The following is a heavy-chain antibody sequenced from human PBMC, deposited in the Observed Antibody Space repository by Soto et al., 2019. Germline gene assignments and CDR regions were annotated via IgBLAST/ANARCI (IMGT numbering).Heavy chain of an antibody. J-gene: IGHJ5*02. CDR3: VSGSFPNWFDP. D-gene: IGHD3-10*01. Sequence: QITLKESGPTLVKPTQTLTLTCTFSGFSLSTSGVGVGLIRQPPEKALEWLALLYWNDDKRYNPSLKRRLTITKDTPKSQVVLTMSNMDPVDTATYYCVSGSFPNWFDPWGQGILVIVSS. CDR1: GFSLSTSGVG. V-gene: IGHV2-5*01. CDR2: LYWNDDK.